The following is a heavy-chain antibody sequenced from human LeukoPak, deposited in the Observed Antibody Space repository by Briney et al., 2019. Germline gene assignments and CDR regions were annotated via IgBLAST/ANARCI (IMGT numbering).Heavy chain of an antibody. CDR2: ITGSSAST. D-gene: IGHD3-22*01. V-gene: IGHV3-23*01. CDR1: GFTFSSYA. Sequence: QSGGSLRLSCAASGFTFSSYAMSWVREAPGKGLEWVSAITGSSASTYYADSVKGRFTISRDNSKNPLYLQMNSLRAEDTAVYFCAKLDYYDTHWGQGTLVTVSS. J-gene: IGHJ4*02. CDR3: AKLDYYDTH.